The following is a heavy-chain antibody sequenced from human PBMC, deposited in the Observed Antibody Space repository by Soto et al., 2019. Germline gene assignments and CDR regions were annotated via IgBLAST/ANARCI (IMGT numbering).Heavy chain of an antibody. CDR2: INAGNGNT. V-gene: IGHV1-3*01. D-gene: IGHD3-9*01. CDR1: GYTFTSYD. Sequence: ASVKVWCKATGYTFTSYDMHWVRQAPGQRLEWMGWINAGNGNTKYSQKFQGRVTITRDTSASTAYMELSSLRSEDTAVYYCARWDYDILTGSSWFDPWGQGTLVTVSS. J-gene: IGHJ5*02. CDR3: ARWDYDILTGSSWFDP.